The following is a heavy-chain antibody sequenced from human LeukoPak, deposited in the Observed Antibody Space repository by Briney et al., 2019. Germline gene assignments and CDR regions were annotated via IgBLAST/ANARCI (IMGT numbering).Heavy chain of an antibody. D-gene: IGHD1-26*01. CDR2: TYYRSRWSR. CDR3: ARSRSFRLDV. J-gene: IGHJ6*04. Sequence: SQTLSLTCAISGDSVSSNSASWHWIRQSPSRGLEWLGRTYYRSRWSRDSAPSVRSRIIINADTSKNQFSLQLNSVTPEDTAVYFCARSRSFRLDVWGKGTTVTVSS. CDR1: GDSVSSNSAS. V-gene: IGHV6-1*01.